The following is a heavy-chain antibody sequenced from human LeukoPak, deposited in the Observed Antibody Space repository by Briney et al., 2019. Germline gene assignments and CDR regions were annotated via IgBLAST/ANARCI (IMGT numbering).Heavy chain of an antibody. Sequence: GGSLRLSCVGSGFTFGEYGMHWVRHVTGKGLKWVSHITWDGGSTYYAGSVKGRFTISRDNSKNSLYLKMNSLGAEDTALYYCAKDIHIGHGSGWPESWGQGTLVTVS. CDR2: ITWDGGST. V-gene: IGHV3-43D*03. J-gene: IGHJ5*02. D-gene: IGHD6-19*01. CDR3: AKDIHIGHGSGWPES. CDR1: GFTFGEYG.